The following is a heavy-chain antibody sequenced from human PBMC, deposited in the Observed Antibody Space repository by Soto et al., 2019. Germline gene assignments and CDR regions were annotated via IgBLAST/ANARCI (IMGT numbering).Heavy chain of an antibody. D-gene: IGHD1-26*01. Sequence: QVQLVQSGAEVKKPGSSVKVSCKASGGTFSSYTISWVRQAPGQGLEWMGRIIPILGIANYAQKFQGRVTITADKSTSTAYMELSSLRSEDTAXXYCXXXKXXWEDQDWGQGTLVTVSS. CDR1: GGTFSSYT. J-gene: IGHJ4*02. CDR3: XXXKXXWEDQD. V-gene: IGHV1-69*02. CDR2: IIPILGIA.